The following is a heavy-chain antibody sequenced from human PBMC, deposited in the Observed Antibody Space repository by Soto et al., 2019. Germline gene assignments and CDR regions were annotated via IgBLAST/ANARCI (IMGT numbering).Heavy chain of an antibody. V-gene: IGHV4-4*02. CDR2: IYHSGST. CDR3: ARVRSGYDFAFDI. CDR1: SGSLSSRNR. D-gene: IGHD5-12*01. Sequence: SEAPALTLSGSSGSLSSRNRGICLRRPPGKGLEWIGEIYHSGSTNYNPSLKSRVTISVDKSKNQFSLKLSSVTAADTAVYYCARVRSGYDFAFDIWGQGTMVTVSS. J-gene: IGHJ3*02.